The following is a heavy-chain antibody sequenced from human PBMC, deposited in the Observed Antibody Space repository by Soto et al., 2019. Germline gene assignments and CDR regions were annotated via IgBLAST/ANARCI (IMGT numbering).Heavy chain of an antibody. D-gene: IGHD4-17*01. CDR1: GGSISNPIYY. V-gene: IGHV4-61*01. CDR2: IYYSGST. J-gene: IGHJ4*02. Sequence: SETLSLTCTVSGGSISNPIYYWAWIRQPPGKGLEWIGYIYYSGSTNYNPSLKSRVTISVDTSKNQFSLKLSSVTAADTAVYYCARDSYGDYEYYFDYWGQGTLVTVSS. CDR3: ARDSYGDYEYYFDY.